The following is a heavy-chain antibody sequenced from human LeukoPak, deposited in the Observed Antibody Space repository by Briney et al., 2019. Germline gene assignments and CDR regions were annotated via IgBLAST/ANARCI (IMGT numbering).Heavy chain of an antibody. CDR2: ISAYNGNT. J-gene: IGHJ4*02. Sequence: ASVKVSCKASGYTFTSYGISWVRQAPGQGLEWMGWISAYNGNTNYAQKFQGRVTMTRDTSISTAYMELSRLRSDDTAVYYCATHDFWSGLYWGQGTLVTVSS. V-gene: IGHV1-18*01. CDR1: GYTFTSYG. D-gene: IGHD3-3*01. CDR3: ATHDFWSGLY.